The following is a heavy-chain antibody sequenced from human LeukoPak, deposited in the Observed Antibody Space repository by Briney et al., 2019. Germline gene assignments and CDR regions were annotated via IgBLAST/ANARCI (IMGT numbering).Heavy chain of an antibody. V-gene: IGHV3-7*01. Sequence: GGSLRLSCAASGFRFNRFSMSWVHQTPGKGLEWVANIKLDGSQKEYADSVKGRFAISRDNANNFLDLQMNSLRAEDTGVYYCASVDFDNNAHYHYYLPNWGQGTRVTVSS. CDR1: GFRFNRFS. J-gene: IGHJ4*02. CDR2: IKLDGSQK. D-gene: IGHD2/OR15-2a*01. CDR3: ASVDFDNNAHYHYYLPN.